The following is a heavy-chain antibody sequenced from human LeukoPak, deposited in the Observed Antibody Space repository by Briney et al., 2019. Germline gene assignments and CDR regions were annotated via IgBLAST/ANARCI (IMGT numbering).Heavy chain of an antibody. D-gene: IGHD1-26*01. CDR3: ARDREVLKPKYSRSYYDY. Sequence: ASVKVSCKASGGTFSSYAISWVRQAPGQGLEWMGRIIPILGIANYAQKFQGRVTITADKSTSTAYMELSSLRSEDTAVYYCARDREVLKPKYSRSYYDYWGQGTLVTVSS. V-gene: IGHV1-69*04. J-gene: IGHJ4*02. CDR2: IIPILGIA. CDR1: GGTFSSYA.